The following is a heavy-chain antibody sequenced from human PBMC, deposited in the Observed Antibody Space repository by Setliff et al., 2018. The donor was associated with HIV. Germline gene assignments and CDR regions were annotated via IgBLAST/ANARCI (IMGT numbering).Heavy chain of an antibody. J-gene: IGHJ3*02. CDR1: GYTFTNFG. Sequence: ASAKVSCKASGYTFTNFGIAWGRQAPGQGLEWMGWISAYNGNTNYAQKLQGRVTMTTDTSTNTAYMELRSLRSDATAVYYCARGYGAFDIWGQGTMVTVSS. D-gene: IGHD4-17*01. CDR3: ARGYGAFDI. V-gene: IGHV1-18*01. CDR2: ISAYNGNT.